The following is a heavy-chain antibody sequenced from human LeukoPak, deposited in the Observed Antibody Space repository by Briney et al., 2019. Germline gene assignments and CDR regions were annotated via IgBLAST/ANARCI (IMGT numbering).Heavy chain of an antibody. CDR3: ARPRGNVEMATIPFDY. D-gene: IGHD5-24*01. V-gene: IGHV3-21*01. J-gene: IGHJ4*02. Sequence: PGGSLRLSCVVSGFTFSSYSMNWVRQAPGKGLEWVSSISSSSSDIYYADSVKVRFTISRDNAKNSLYLQMNSLRAEDTAVYYCARPRGNVEMATIPFDYWGQGTLVTVSS. CDR2: ISSSSSDI. CDR1: GFTFSSYS.